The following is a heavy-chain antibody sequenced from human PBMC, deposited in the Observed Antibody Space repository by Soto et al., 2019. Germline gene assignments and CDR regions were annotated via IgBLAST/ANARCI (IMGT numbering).Heavy chain of an antibody. CDR1: GYTFTNYG. Sequence: QVQLVQSGAEVKKPGASVKVSCKASGYTFTNYGINWVRQAPGQGLEWMGWVTAYNGNANYVQRLQDRVTMTTDTSTNTAYMELRSLRFDDTAVYYCARGEQYFDWFGNGMDVWGQGTTVTVSS. D-gene: IGHD3-9*01. CDR3: ARGEQYFDWFGNGMDV. V-gene: IGHV1-18*01. CDR2: VTAYNGNA. J-gene: IGHJ6*02.